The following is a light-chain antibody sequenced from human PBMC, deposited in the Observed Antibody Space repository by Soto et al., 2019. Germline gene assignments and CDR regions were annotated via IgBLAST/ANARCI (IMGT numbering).Light chain of an antibody. CDR1: SSDVGGYTE. CDR2: DLN. Sequence: QSALTQPASVSGSPGQSITISCTGTSSDVGGYTEISWYQQHPGKVPKLIIYDLNNRPSGVSNRFSGAKSGNAASLTISLLHSEDAADYYCTSSSSSTHVIFGGGTKVTVL. J-gene: IGLJ2*01. CDR3: TSSSSSTHVI. V-gene: IGLV2-14*01.